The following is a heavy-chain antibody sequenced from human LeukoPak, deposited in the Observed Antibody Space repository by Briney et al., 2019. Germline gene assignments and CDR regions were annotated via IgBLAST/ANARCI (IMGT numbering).Heavy chain of an antibody. Sequence: SETLSLTCTVSDYYISSGHYWGWIRQPPGKGLEWIGNIHHAGATYYNPSLKSRVTMSVDTSKNQFSLKLYSVTAADTAVYYCAREFPWEPLFNWGQGTLVTVSS. D-gene: IGHD1-26*01. CDR2: IHHAGAT. CDR3: AREFPWEPLFN. CDR1: DYYISSGHY. V-gene: IGHV4-38-2*02. J-gene: IGHJ4*02.